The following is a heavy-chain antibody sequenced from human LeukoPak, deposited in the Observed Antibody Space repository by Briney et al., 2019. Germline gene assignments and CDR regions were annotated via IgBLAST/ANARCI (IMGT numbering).Heavy chain of an antibody. V-gene: IGHV1-69*13. Sequence: GASVKVSCKASGGSFSSYAISWVRQAPGQGLEWMGGIIPIFGAPNYAQKFQGRVTITADESTSTAYMELSSLRSEDTAVYYCARVPDIVVIPAAKLYFHHWGQGTLVTVSS. D-gene: IGHD2-2*01. J-gene: IGHJ1*01. CDR1: GGSFSSYA. CDR3: ARVPDIVVIPAAKLYFHH. CDR2: IIPIFGAP.